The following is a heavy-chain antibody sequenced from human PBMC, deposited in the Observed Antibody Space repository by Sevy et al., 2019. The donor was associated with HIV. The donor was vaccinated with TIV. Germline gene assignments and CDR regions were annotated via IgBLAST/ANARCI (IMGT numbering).Heavy chain of an antibody. CDR2: ISWSGDNT. J-gene: IGHJ4*02. Sequence: GGSLRLSCEASGFTFDDYVMHWVRQGPRKALEWISLISWSGDNTYYADSVKGRFTISRDNTKNSLYLQMHSLTSDVAALYYCVKDAGVAGSGYYFDSWGQGTLVTVSS. V-gene: IGHV3-43*01. D-gene: IGHD6-19*01. CDR3: VKDAGVAGSGYYFDS. CDR1: GFTFDDYV.